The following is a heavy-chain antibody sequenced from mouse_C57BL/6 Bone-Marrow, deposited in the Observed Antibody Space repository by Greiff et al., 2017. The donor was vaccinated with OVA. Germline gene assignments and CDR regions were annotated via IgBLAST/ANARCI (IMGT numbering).Heavy chain of an antibody. CDR1: GFSLTSYG. CDR3: AKNSPHRYYGNSYWYFDV. V-gene: IGHV2-5*01. CDR2: IWRGGST. Sequence: VKLMESGPGLVQPSQSLSITCTVSGFSLTSYGVHWVRQSPGKGLEWLGVIWRGGSTDYNAAFMSRLSITKDNSKSQVFFKMNSLQADDTAIYYCAKNSPHRYYGNSYWYFDVWGTGTTVTVSS. D-gene: IGHD2-1*01. J-gene: IGHJ1*03.